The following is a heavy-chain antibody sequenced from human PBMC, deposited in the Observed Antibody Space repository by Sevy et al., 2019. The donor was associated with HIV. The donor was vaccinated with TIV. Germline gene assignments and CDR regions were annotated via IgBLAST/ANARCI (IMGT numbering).Heavy chain of an antibody. V-gene: IGHV3-30*02. CDR2: IQYDGSNK. D-gene: IGHD2-21*01. Sequence: GESLRLSCAASGFSFSSYGMHWVRQAPGKGLEWMSYIQYDGSNKEYGDSVKGRFTISRDNSKNTLYLQMNSLRVEDTAVFYCVKEGGGEGGDHWGQGTLVTVSS. CDR1: GFSFSSYG. CDR3: VKEGGGEGGDH. J-gene: IGHJ4*02.